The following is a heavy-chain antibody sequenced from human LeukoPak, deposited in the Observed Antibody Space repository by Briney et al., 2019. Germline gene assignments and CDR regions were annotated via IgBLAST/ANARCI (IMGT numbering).Heavy chain of an antibody. Sequence: GGSLRLSCAASGNYWMHWVRQVPGKGLVWVSHINSDGSWTSYADSVKGRFTISKDNAKNTVYLQMNSLRAEDTAVYYCVSFYETYWGQGTLVTVSS. CDR2: INSDGSWT. D-gene: IGHD2/OR15-2a*01. CDR1: GNYW. V-gene: IGHV3-74*01. CDR3: VSFYETY. J-gene: IGHJ4*02.